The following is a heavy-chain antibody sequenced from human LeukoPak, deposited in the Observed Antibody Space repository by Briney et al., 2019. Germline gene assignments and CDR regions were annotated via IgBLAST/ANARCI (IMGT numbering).Heavy chain of an antibody. CDR3: AKRDEYTNNNHYFDY. CDR1: GFTFSSYA. CDR2: ISGSGGGT. D-gene: IGHD2-8*01. J-gene: IGHJ4*02. V-gene: IGHV3-23*01. Sequence: GGSLRLSCAASGFTFSSYAMTWVRQAPGKGLEWVSAISGSGGGTYYADSVKGRFTISRDKPKNTLYLQMNSLRAEDTAVYYCAKRDEYTNNNHYFDYWGQGTLVTVYS.